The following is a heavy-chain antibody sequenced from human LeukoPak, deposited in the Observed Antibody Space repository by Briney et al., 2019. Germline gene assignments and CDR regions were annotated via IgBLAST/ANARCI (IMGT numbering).Heavy chain of an antibody. V-gene: IGHV3-30*03. CDR3: ARGFFGL. CDR2: ISYDGSNK. CDR1: GFTFSNYG. J-gene: IGHJ4*02. Sequence: GGSLRLSCAASGFTFSNYGMHWVRQAPGKGLEWVAVISYDGSNKYYADSVKGRFTISRDNSKNTLYLQMNSLRAEDTAAYYCARGFFGLWGQGTLVTVSS. D-gene: IGHD3/OR15-3a*01.